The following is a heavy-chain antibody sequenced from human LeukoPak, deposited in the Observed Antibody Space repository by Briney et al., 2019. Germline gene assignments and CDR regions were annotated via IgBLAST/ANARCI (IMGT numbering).Heavy chain of an antibody. D-gene: IGHD5-24*01. CDR3: AKGGRDGYNSLDY. Sequence: GGSLRLSCAASGFTLSSYGMHWVRQAPGKGLEWVAVISYVGSKKDYADSVKGRFTISRDNSKNTLFLQMNSLSAEDSAVYYCAKGGRDGYNSLDYWGQGTLVIVSS. J-gene: IGHJ4*02. V-gene: IGHV3-30*18. CDR2: ISYVGSKK. CDR1: GFTLSSYG.